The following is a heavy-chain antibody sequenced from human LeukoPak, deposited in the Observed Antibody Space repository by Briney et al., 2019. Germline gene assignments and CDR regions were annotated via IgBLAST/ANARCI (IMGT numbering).Heavy chain of an antibody. CDR1: GYTFTGYY. Sequence: ASVKLSCKASGYTFTGYYMHWVRQAPGQGLEWMGWINPNSGGTNYAQKFQGRVTMTRDTSISTAYMELSRLRSDDTAVYYCARVLGGVTGYQNSYYFDYWGQGTLVTVSS. J-gene: IGHJ4*02. CDR3: ARVLGGVTGYQNSYYFDY. CDR2: INPNSGGT. D-gene: IGHD3-9*01. V-gene: IGHV1-2*02.